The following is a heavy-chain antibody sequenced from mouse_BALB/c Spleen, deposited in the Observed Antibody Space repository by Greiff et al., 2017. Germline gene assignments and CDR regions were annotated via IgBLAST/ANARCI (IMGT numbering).Heavy chain of an antibody. Sequence: QVQLKQSGPGLVQPSQSLSITCTVSGFSLTSYGVHWVRQSPGKGLEWLGVIWSGGSTDYNAAFISRLSISKDNSKSQVFFKMNSLQANDTAIYYCAREGEYYYGSSSYYYAMDYWGQGTSVTVSS. CDR1: GFSLTSYG. J-gene: IGHJ4*01. D-gene: IGHD1-1*01. CDR3: AREGEYYYGSSSYYYAMDY. V-gene: IGHV2-2*02. CDR2: IWSGGST.